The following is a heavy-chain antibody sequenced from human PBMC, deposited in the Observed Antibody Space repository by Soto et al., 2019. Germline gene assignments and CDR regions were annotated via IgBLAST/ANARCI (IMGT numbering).Heavy chain of an antibody. Sequence: EVHLVQSGAEVKKPGESLQISCKGSGYSFTTYWIGWVRQMPGKGLEWMGIIYPGDSDTRYSPSFQGQVTISADKSISTTFLQWGSLKASDTAMYYYARQQEQNTNDGFDIWGQGTMVTVSS. J-gene: IGHJ3*02. CDR1: GYSFTTYW. CDR3: ARQQEQNTNDGFDI. V-gene: IGHV5-51*01. CDR2: IYPGDSDT. D-gene: IGHD1-26*01.